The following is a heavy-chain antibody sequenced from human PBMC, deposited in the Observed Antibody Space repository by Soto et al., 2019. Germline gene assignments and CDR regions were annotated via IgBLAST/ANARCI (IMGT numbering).Heavy chain of an antibody. CDR2: MNPNSGNT. V-gene: IGHV1-8*01. Sequence: QVQLVQSGAEVKKPGASVKVSCKASGYTFTSYDINWVRQATGQGLEWMGWMNPNSGNTGYAQKLQGRVTMTRNTSISTAYMEPSRLRSVDTAVYYCASSVFSGHVWGQGTTVTVSS. D-gene: IGHD6-25*01. CDR1: GYTFTSYD. CDR3: ASSVFSGHV. J-gene: IGHJ6*02.